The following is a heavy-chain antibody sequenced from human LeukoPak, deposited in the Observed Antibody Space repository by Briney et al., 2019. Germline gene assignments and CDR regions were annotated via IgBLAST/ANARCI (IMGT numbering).Heavy chain of an antibody. CDR3: ARGILEYSSSSPLDY. CDR2: IKSKTDGGTT. CDR1: GFTFSNAW. Sequence: GGSLRLSCAASGFTFSNAWMSWVRQAPGKGLEWVGRIKSKTDGGTTDYAAPVKGRFTISRDDSKNTLYLQMNSLRAEDTAVYYCARGILEYSSSSPLDYWGQGTLVSVSS. V-gene: IGHV3-15*01. J-gene: IGHJ4*02. D-gene: IGHD6-6*01.